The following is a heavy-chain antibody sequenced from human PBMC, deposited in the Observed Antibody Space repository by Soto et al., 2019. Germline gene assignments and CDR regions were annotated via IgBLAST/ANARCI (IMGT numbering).Heavy chain of an antibody. V-gene: IGHV3-23*01. CDR3: ARVASDYINSVDH. J-gene: IGHJ4*02. CDR1: GFTFNAYA. D-gene: IGHD4-4*01. Sequence: EVQLLESGGGLVQPGGSLRLSCAASGFTFNAYAMTWVRQAPGKGLEWVSAIGGSGGNRYYAASVKGRFTISRDNSKHTLALQMSRLRVADTAVYXCARVASDYINSVDHWGQGILVTFSS. CDR2: IGGSGGNR.